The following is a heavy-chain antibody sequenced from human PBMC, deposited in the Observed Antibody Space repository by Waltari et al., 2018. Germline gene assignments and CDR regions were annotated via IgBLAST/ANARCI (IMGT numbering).Heavy chain of an antibody. CDR3: AKGRTGTPYYFDY. CDR2: IYSGGSYT. CDR1: GVTFSNYG. J-gene: IGHJ4*02. Sequence: EVQLLESGGGLVQPGGSLRLSCAASGVTFSNYGMSWVRQAPGKGLEWVSVIYSGGSYTYYADSVKGRFPMSRDNSKNTLYLQMNSLRAEDTAIYYCAKGRTGTPYYFDYWGQGTLVTVSS. D-gene: IGHD1-1*01. V-gene: IGHV3-23*03.